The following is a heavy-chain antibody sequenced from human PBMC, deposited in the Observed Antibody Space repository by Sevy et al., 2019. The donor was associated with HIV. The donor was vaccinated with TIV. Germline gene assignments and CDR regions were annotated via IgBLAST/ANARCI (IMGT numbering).Heavy chain of an antibody. V-gene: IGHV4-4*07. CDR3: AREDFGSSWLYYYMDV. D-gene: IGHD6-13*01. J-gene: IGHJ6*03. CDR2: VYASSST. CDR1: GGSISGYY. Sequence: SETLSLTCTVSGGSISGYYWSWIRQSAGKGLEWIARVYASSSTNYNPSLRSRVTISVDTSSNQFSLNLHSVTAADTAVYYCAREDFGSSWLYYYMDVWGKGTPVTVSS.